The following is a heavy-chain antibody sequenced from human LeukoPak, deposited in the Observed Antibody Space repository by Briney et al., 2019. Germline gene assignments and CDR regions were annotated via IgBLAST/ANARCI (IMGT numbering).Heavy chain of an antibody. CDR3: ARGWGSNYFDY. J-gene: IGHJ4*02. V-gene: IGHV1-69*05. D-gene: IGHD2-21*01. CDR1: GGTFSIYA. Sequence: ASVKVSCKASGGTFSIYAISWVRQAPGQGLEWMGGIIPIFGTANYAQKFQGRVTITTDESTSTAYMELSSLRSEDTAVYYCARGWGSNYFDYWGQGTPVTVSS. CDR2: IIPIFGTA.